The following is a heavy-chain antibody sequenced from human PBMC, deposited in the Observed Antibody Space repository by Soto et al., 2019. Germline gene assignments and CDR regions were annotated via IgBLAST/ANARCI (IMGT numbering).Heavy chain of an antibody. Sequence: SETLSLTCTVSGASITGSSSWSWIRQPAGKGLEWIGRFSLSGTTNYNPSLRCGVTMSADVSKNQFSLRLTSVTAADTALYYCARGMTPPGAPAWYYFDSWGQGTLVTVSS. CDR1: GASITGSSS. J-gene: IGHJ4*02. D-gene: IGHD2-8*02. V-gene: IGHV4-4*07. CDR2: FSLSGTT. CDR3: ARGMTPPGAPAWYYFDS.